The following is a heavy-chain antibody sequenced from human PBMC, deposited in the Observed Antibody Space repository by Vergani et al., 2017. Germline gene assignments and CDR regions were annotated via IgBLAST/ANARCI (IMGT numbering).Heavy chain of an antibody. CDR1: GFTFSSYA. CDR3: AKTKRDFDWPRGLDY. V-gene: IGHV3-23*01. Sequence: EVQLLESGGGLVQPGGSLRLSCAASGFTFSSYAMSWVRQAPGKGLEWVSAISGSGGSTYYADSVKGRFTISRDNSKNTLYLQMNSLRAEDTAVAYCAKTKRDFDWPRGLDYWGQGTLVTVSS. D-gene: IGHD3-9*01. J-gene: IGHJ4*02. CDR2: ISGSGGST.